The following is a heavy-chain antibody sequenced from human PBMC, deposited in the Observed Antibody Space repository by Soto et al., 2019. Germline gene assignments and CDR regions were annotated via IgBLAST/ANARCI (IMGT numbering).Heavy chain of an antibody. Sequence: SETLSLTCTVSGGSVSNFYWNWIRQPAGKRLEWIGRIYTSGSTNYNPSLRSRVTMSIDTSRNQFSLKLNSVTAADTAVYYCARSSHKESWFAPWGQGTLVTVSS. V-gene: IGHV4-4*07. CDR3: ARSSHKESWFAP. CDR2: IYTSGST. J-gene: IGHJ5*02. D-gene: IGHD6-13*01. CDR1: GGSVSNFY.